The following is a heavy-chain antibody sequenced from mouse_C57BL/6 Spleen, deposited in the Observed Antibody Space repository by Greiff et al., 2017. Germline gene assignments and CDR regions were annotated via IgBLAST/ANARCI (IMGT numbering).Heavy chain of an antibody. CDR1: GYAFSSSW. D-gene: IGHD1-1*01. V-gene: IGHV1-82*01. Sequence: VQLQQSGPELVKPGASVKISCKASGYAFSSSWMNWVKQRPGKGLEWIGRIYPGDGDTNYNGKFKGKATLTADKSSSTAYMQLSSLTSEDSAVYFCARGDYDGSSPYYFEVWGTGTTVTVSS. CDR3: ARGDYDGSSPYYFEV. CDR2: IYPGDGDT. J-gene: IGHJ1*03.